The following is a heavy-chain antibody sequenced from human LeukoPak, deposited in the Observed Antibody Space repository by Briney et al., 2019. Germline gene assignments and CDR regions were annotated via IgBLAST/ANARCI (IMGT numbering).Heavy chain of an antibody. CDR1: GGSFSGYY. Sequence: SETLSLTCAVYGGSFSGYYWSWIRQPPGKGLEWIGEINHSGSTNYNPSLKSRVTISVDTSKNQFSLKLNSVTPEDTAVYYCAREVAGNFDYWGQGTLVTVSS. CDR3: AREVAGNFDY. V-gene: IGHV4-34*01. J-gene: IGHJ4*02. CDR2: INHSGST. D-gene: IGHD6-19*01.